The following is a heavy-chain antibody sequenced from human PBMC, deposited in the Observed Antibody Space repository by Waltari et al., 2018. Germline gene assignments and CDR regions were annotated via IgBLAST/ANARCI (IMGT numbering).Heavy chain of an antibody. CDR2: IYHSGST. CDR1: GGSLNSSNW. D-gene: IGHD5-18*01. J-gene: IGHJ6*02. CDR3: ARTRGYSYGIYYYYYYGMDV. Sequence: QVQLQESGPGLVKPSGTLSLTCAGAGGSLNSSNWWSWVRQPPGKGLEWFGEIYHSGSTNYNPSLKSRVTISVDKSKNQFSLKMNSVTAADTAVYYCARTRGYSYGIYYYYYYGMDVWGHGTTVTVSS. V-gene: IGHV4-4*02.